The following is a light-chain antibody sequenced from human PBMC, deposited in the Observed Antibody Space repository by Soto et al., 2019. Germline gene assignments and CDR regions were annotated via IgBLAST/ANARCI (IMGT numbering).Light chain of an antibody. J-gene: IGKJ2*01. CDR2: GAS. CDR1: QRVSSSY. CDR3: QRYGSSPPFT. Sequence: EIVLTQSPGTLSLSPGERATLSCRASQRVSSSYLAWYQQKPGQAPRLLIYGASSRATGIPDRFSGSGSGTDVTLTISRLEREDFAVYFCQRYGSSPPFTFGQGTKVEI. V-gene: IGKV3-20*01.